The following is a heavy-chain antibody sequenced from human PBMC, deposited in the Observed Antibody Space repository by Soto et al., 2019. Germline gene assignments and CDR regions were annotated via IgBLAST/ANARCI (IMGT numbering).Heavy chain of an antibody. V-gene: IGHV1-2*04. CDR2: INPKSGGT. CDR3: ARGDSTDCSNGVCSFFYNHDMDV. D-gene: IGHD2-8*01. Sequence: ASVKVSCKASGYSFTDYDIHWVRQAPGQGLEWLGRINPKSGGTSTAQKFQGWVTMTTDTSISTASMELTRLTSDDTAIYYCARGDSTDCSNGVCSFFYNHDMDVWGQGTTVTVSS. CDR1: GYSFTDYD. J-gene: IGHJ6*02.